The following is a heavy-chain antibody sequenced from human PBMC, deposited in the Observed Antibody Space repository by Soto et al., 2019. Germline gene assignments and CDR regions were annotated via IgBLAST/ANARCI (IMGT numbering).Heavy chain of an antibody. V-gene: IGHV3-30*03. J-gene: IGHJ4*02. CDR3: TRGRVPHFDY. Sequence: GGSLRLSCAASGFTLSSYDMHWVRQAPGKGLEWVADITYHGSDKYYADSVKGRFTISRDNSKDTLYLQMNSLRAEDTAVYYCTRGRVPHFDYWGQGTLVTVSS. CDR1: GFTLSSYD. CDR2: ITYHGSDK.